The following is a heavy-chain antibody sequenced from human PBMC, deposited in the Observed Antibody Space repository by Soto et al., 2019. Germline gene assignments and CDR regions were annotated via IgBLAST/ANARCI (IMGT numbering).Heavy chain of an antibody. V-gene: IGHV3-30-3*01. CDR2: ISYDGSNK. D-gene: IGHD7-27*01. CDR1: GFTFSSYA. CDR3: ARGRHSGFDY. J-gene: IGHJ4*02. Sequence: QVQLVESGGGVVQPGRSLRLSCAASGFTFSSYAMHWVRQAPGKGLEWVAVISYDGSNKYYADSVKGRFTISRDNSKYSLYLQRNSLRAEDTAVYSCARGRHSGFDYWGQGTLVTVSS.